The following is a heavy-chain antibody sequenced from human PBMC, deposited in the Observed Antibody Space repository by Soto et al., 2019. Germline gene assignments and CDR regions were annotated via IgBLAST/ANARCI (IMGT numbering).Heavy chain of an antibody. Sequence: VQLVESGGGVVQPGRSLRLSCAASGFTFSSYGMHWVRQAPGKGLEWVAVIWYDGSNKYYADSVKGRFTISRDNSKNTLYLQMNSLRAEDTAVYYCARGRYDYVWGSYRYTGSWFDPWGQGTLVTVSS. CDR2: IWYDGSNK. CDR3: ARGRYDYVWGSYRYTGSWFDP. D-gene: IGHD3-16*02. V-gene: IGHV3-33*01. J-gene: IGHJ5*02. CDR1: GFTFSSYG.